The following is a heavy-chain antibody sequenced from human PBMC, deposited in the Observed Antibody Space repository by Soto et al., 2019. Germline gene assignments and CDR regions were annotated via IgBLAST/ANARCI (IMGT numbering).Heavy chain of an antibody. J-gene: IGHJ1*01. Sequence: EVQLVESGGGLIQPGGSLRLSCAASGFTVSSNYMSWVRQAPGKGLEWVSVIYSGGSTYYADSVKGRFTISRANSKNTLYLHMNSLRAQDTAVCYCARARVDCGYPDEWQHGGEGTVVTVSP. D-gene: IGHD3-22*01. V-gene: IGHV3-53*01. CDR1: GFTVSSNY. CDR2: IYSGGST. CDR3: ARARVDCGYPDEWQH.